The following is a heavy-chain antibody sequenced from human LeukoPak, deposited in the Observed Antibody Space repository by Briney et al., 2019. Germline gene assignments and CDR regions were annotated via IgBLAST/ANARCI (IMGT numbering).Heavy chain of an antibody. CDR1: GDSVSTNSAA. CDR3: ARGWYGFDF. D-gene: IGHD6-13*01. J-gene: IGHJ4*02. V-gene: IGHV6-1*01. CDR2: TYYRSKWYN. Sequence: SQTLSLTCAISGDSVSTNSAAWYWIRQSPSRGLEWLGRTYYRSKWYNDYAVSVKSRITINPDTSKNRFSLQLNSETPEDTAVYYCARGWYGFDFWGQGTLVTVSS.